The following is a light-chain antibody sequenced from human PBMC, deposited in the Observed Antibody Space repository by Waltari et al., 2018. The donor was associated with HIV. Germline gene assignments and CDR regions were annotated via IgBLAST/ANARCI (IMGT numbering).Light chain of an antibody. Sequence: QSALTQPASVSGSPGQSITISCTGTSSDVGGYSYVSWYQQHPGKAPKLMIYEVSNRPSGVSNRFSGLQAEDEADYYCSSYTTSSSLLFGGGTKLTVL. J-gene: IGLJ2*01. V-gene: IGLV2-14*01. CDR2: EVS. CDR1: SSDVGGYSY. CDR3: SSYTTSSSLL.